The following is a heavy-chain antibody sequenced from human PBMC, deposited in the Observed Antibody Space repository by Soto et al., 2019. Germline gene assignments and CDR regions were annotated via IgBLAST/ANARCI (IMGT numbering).Heavy chain of an antibody. CDR1: GGSISSYY. V-gene: IGHV4-59*01. D-gene: IGHD1-1*01. J-gene: IGHJ4*02. CDR3: ARDYKSYFDY. CDR2: IYYSGNT. Sequence: SETLSLTCTVSGGSISSYYWSWIRQPPGKGLEWIGYIYYSGNTNYNPSLKSRVTISVDTSKNQFSLKLSSVTAADTAVYYCARDYKSYFDYWGQGTLVTVSS.